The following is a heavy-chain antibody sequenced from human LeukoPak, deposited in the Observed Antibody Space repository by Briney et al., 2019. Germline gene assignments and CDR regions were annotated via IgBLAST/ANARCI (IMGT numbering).Heavy chain of an antibody. D-gene: IGHD3/OR15-3a*01. CDR3: ARVSGTWTFDY. Sequence: TGGSLRLSCEASGFTFDNYAMNWVRQAPGKGLEWVSSITGSSSFIYYADSVKGRFTISRDNAKNSLYLQMNSLRAEDTAVYYCARVSGTWTFDYWGQGTLVTVSS. J-gene: IGHJ4*02. CDR2: ITGSSSFI. CDR1: GFTFDNYA. V-gene: IGHV3-21*01.